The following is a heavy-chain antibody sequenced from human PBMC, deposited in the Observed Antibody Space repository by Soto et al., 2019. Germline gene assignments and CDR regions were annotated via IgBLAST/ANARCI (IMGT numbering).Heavy chain of an antibody. V-gene: IGHV3-53*05. CDR1: GFTVIGYY. CDR2: IYRGGST. Sequence: GGSLRLSCAVSGFTVIGYYMTWVRQAPGKGLEWVSVIYRGGSTYYADSVKGRFTISRDNSKNTLYLQMNSLRAEDTAVYYCGRDRYCSGGSCYYYYYGMNVWGQGTTVTVSS. D-gene: IGHD2-15*01. CDR3: GRDRYCSGGSCYYYYYGMNV. J-gene: IGHJ6*02.